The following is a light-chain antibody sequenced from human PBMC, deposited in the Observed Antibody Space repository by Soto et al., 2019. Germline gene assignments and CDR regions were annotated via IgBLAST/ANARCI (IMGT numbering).Light chain of an antibody. CDR2: GNS. CDR1: SSNIGAGYV. J-gene: IGLJ2*01. V-gene: IGLV1-40*01. Sequence: QSVLTQPPSVSGAPGQRVTISCTGSSSNIGAGYVVHWYQQLPGTAPKLLIYGNSNRPSGVPDRFSGSKSGTSASLALTGLQAEDEADYSCQSYDSSLSGSVFGGGTQLTVL. CDR3: QSYDSSLSGSV.